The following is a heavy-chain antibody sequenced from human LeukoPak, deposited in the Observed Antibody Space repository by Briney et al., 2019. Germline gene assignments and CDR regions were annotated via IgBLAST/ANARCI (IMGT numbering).Heavy chain of an antibody. D-gene: IGHD3-22*01. CDR3: ARDRENHYYDSRTDY. V-gene: IGHV1-18*01. CDR2: ISAYNGNT. Sequence: ASVKVSCKASGYTFTSYVISWVRQAPGQGLEWMGWISAYNGNTNYAQKLQGRVTMTTDTSTSTAYMELRSLRSDDTAVYYCARDRENHYYDSRTDYWGQGTLVTVSS. CDR1: GYTFTSYV. J-gene: IGHJ4*02.